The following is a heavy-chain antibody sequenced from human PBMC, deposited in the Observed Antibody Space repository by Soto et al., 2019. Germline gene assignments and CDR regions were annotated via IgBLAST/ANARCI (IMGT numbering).Heavy chain of an antibody. CDR2: IYYSGST. V-gene: IGHV4-31*03. CDR1: GGSISSGGYY. CDR3: ARGAHSTMTSIDY. J-gene: IGHJ4*02. Sequence: SETLSLTCTVSGGSISSGGYYWSWIRQHPGKGLEWIGYIYYSGSTYYNPSLKSRVTISVDTSKNQFSLKLSSVTAADTAVYYCARGAHSTMTSIDYWGQGTLVTVSS.